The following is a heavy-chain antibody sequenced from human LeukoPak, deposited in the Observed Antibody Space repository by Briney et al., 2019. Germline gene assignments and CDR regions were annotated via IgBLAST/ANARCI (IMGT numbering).Heavy chain of an antibody. V-gene: IGHV1-18*01. CDR1: GGTFSSYA. CDR2: ISAYNGNT. D-gene: IGHD2-15*01. J-gene: IGHJ4*02. CDR3: ARVVGSYFDY. Sequence: ASVKVSCKASGGTFSSYAISWVRQAPGQGLEWMGWISAYNGNTNYAQKLQGRVTMTTDTSTSTAYMELRSLRSDDTAVYYCARVVGSYFDYWGQGTLVTVPS.